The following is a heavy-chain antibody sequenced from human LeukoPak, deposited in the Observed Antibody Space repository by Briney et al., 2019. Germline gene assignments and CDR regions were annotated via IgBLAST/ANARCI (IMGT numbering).Heavy chain of an antibody. V-gene: IGHV3-23*01. J-gene: IGHJ4*02. Sequence: GGSLRLSCAASGFTFSSYAMRWVRQAPGKGLEWVSAISGSGGSTYYAASVKGRFTISRDNSKNTLYLQMSSLRAEDTAVYYCAKAPQWLVGKFDYWGQGTLVTVSS. CDR3: AKAPQWLVGKFDY. D-gene: IGHD6-19*01. CDR1: GFTFSSYA. CDR2: ISGSGGST.